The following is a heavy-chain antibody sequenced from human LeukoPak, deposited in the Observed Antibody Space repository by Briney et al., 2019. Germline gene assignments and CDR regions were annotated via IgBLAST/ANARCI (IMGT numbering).Heavy chain of an antibody. CDR3: AREGGGWYIDY. Sequence: PGGSLRLSCAASGFTFSRYTMNWVRQAPGKGLEWVANIKQDGSEKYYVDSVKGRFTISRDNAKNSLYLQMNSLRAEDTAVYYCAREGGGWYIDYWGQGTLVTVSS. J-gene: IGHJ4*02. D-gene: IGHD6-19*01. CDR1: GFTFSRYT. V-gene: IGHV3-7*01. CDR2: IKQDGSEK.